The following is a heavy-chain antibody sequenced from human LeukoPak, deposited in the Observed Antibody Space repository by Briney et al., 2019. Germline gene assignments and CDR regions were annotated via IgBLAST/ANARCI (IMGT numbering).Heavy chain of an antibody. J-gene: IGHJ5*02. CDR1: GYTFTSYY. V-gene: IGHV1-46*01. D-gene: IGHD5-18*01. CDR2: INPSGGST. CDR3: ARGSAMVTTYRGGNWFDP. Sequence: ASVKVSCKASGYTFTSYYMHWVRQAPGQGLEWMGIINPSGGSTSYAQKFQGRVTMTRDTSINTAYMELSSLRSDDTAVYYCARGSAMVTTYRGGNWFDPWGQGTLVTVSS.